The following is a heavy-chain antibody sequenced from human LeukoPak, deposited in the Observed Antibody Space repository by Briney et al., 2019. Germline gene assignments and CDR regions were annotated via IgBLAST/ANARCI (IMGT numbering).Heavy chain of an antibody. J-gene: IGHJ5*02. V-gene: IGHV1-2*04. CDR3: AREVRGVISNLFDP. CDR2: INPNSGGT. D-gene: IGHD3-10*01. Sequence: ASVKVSCKASGYTFTGYYMHWVRQAPGQELEWMGWINPNSGGTNYAQKFQGWVTMTRDTSISTAYMELSRLRSDDTAVYYCAREVRGVISNLFDPWGQGTLVTVSS. CDR1: GYTFTGYY.